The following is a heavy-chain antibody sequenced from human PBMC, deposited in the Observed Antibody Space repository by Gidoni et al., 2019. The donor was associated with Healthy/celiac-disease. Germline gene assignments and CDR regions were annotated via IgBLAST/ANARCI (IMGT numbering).Heavy chain of an antibody. J-gene: IGHJ5*02. CDR3: AHAGIYSSSWYSFWFDP. CDR1: GFSLSTSGVG. V-gene: IGHV2-5*02. Sequence: QITLKESGPTLVKPTQTLTLTCTFSGFSLSTSGVGVGWIRQPPGKALEWLALISWDDDKRYSPSLKSRLTITKDTSKNQVVLTMTNMDPVDTATYYCAHAGIYSSSWYSFWFDPWGQGTLVTVSS. D-gene: IGHD6-13*01. CDR2: ISWDDDK.